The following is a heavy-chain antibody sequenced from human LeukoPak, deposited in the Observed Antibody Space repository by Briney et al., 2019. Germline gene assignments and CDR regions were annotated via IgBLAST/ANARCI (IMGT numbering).Heavy chain of an antibody. D-gene: IGHD4-17*01. J-gene: IGHJ4*02. CDR1: GSTFSSYV. V-gene: IGHV3-64*01. CDR2: ISSNGGST. CDR3: ARESGGDYTFDY. Sequence: PGGSLRLSCAASGSTFSSYVMYWVRQAPGKGLEYVSAISSNGGSTYYANSVKGRFTISRDNSKNTLYLQMGSLRAEDMAVYYCARESGGDYTFDYWGQGTLVTVSS.